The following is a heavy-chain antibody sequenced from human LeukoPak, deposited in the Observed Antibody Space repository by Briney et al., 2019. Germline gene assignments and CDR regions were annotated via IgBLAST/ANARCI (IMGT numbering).Heavy chain of an antibody. D-gene: IGHD2-2*01. V-gene: IGHV3-23*01. Sequence: PGGSLRLSCAASGFTFSSYAMSWVRQAPGKGLEWVSAISGSGGSTYYADSVKGRFSISRDNSKNTLYLQLNSLRAEDTAVYYCAKEKAEYCSSTSCFDGYDYWGQGTLVTVSS. CDR2: ISGSGGST. CDR1: GFTFSSYA. CDR3: AKEKAEYCSSTSCFDGYDY. J-gene: IGHJ4*02.